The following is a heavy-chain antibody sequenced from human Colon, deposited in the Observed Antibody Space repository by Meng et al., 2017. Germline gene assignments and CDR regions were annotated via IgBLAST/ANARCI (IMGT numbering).Heavy chain of an antibody. J-gene: IGHJ4*02. CDR2: VYHSGST. CDR3: ARESPGYSSGWYTRYFYY. Sequence: GSLRLSCAVSGGSISSSNWWSWVRQPPGKGLEWIGEVYHSGSTNYNPSLKSRVTISVDKSKNQFSLKLSSVTAADTAVYYCARESPGYSSGWYTRYFYYWGQGTLVTVSS. D-gene: IGHD6-19*01. V-gene: IGHV4-4*02. CDR1: GGSISSSNW.